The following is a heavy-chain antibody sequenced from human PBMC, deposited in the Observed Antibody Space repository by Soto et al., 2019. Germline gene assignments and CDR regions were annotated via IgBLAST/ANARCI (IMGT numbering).Heavy chain of an antibody. CDR3: ATDEYSSSHYYGMDV. J-gene: IGHJ6*02. CDR1: GYTFTSYD. V-gene: IGHV1-24*01. Sequence: GASVKVSCKASGYTFTSYDINWVRQATGQGLEWMGGFDPGDGETIYAQKFQGRVTMTEDTSTDTAYMELSSLRSEDTAVYYCATDEYSSSHYYGMDVWGQGTMVTVSS. CDR2: FDPGDGET. D-gene: IGHD6-13*01.